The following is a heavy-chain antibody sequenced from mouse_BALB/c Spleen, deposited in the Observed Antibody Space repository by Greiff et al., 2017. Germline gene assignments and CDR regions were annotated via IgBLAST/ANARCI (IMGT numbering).Heavy chain of an antibody. D-gene: IGHD4-1*01. V-gene: IGHV6-3*01. Sequence: EVKLMESGGGLVQPGGSMKLSCVASGFTFSSYWMSWVRQSPEKGLEWVAEIRLKSDNYATHYAESVKGKFTISRDDSKSRLYLQMNSLRAEDTGIYYCTDGTWSYWGQGTTLTVSS. CDR1: GFTFSSYW. CDR3: TDGTWSY. CDR2: IRLKSDNYAT. J-gene: IGHJ2*01.